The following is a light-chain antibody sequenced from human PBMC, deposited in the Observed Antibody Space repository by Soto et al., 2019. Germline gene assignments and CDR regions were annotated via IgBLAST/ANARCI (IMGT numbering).Light chain of an antibody. CDR1: QSISGW. CDR3: QQYNSYRA. V-gene: IGKV1-5*01. Sequence: DLQMTQSPSSLSASVGASVTITCRASQSISGWLAWYQQKPGKAPNLLIFDVSTLESGVPSRFSGSGSGAEFTLTISSLQPDDYATYYCQQYNSYRAFGQGTKVDIK. J-gene: IGKJ1*01. CDR2: DVS.